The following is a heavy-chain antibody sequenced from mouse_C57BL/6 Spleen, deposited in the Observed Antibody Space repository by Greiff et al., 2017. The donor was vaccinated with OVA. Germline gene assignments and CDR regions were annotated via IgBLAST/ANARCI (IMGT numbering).Heavy chain of an antibody. CDR1: GYAFSSSW. Sequence: VKLVESGPELVKPGASVKISCKASGYAFSSSWMNWVKQRPGKGLEWIGRIYPGDGDTNYNGKFKGKATLTADKSSSTAYMQLSSLTSEDSAVYFGARSMDSGDYWGQGTTLTVSS. CDR2: IYPGDGDT. D-gene: IGHD1-3*01. J-gene: IGHJ2*01. V-gene: IGHV1-82*01. CDR3: ARSMDSGDY.